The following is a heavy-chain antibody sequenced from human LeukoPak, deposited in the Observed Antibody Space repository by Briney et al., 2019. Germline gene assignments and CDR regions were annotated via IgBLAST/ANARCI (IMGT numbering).Heavy chain of an antibody. D-gene: IGHD2-15*01. Sequence: ASVKVSCKASGDTFTGYYMHRVRQAPGQGPEWMGWINTNSGDTKSAQRFEGRVTMTRDTSISTAYMELSGLKSDDTALYYCAREYGSGGWYSAGFDSWGQGTLVTVSS. CDR3: AREYGSGGWYSAGFDS. CDR1: GDTFTGYY. J-gene: IGHJ4*02. CDR2: INTNSGDT. V-gene: IGHV1-2*02.